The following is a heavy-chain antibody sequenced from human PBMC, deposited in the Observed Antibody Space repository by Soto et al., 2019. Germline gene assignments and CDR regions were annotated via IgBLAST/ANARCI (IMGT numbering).Heavy chain of an antibody. Sequence: GGSLRLSCAASGFTFSSYWMSWVRQAPGKGLEWVANIKQDGSEKYYVDSVKGRFTISRDNAKNSLYLQMNSLRAEDTAVYYCARDLGYYDILTGYYPLYYFDYWGQGTLVTVSS. J-gene: IGHJ4*02. CDR3: ARDLGYYDILTGYYPLYYFDY. V-gene: IGHV3-7*01. CDR1: GFTFSSYW. D-gene: IGHD3-9*01. CDR2: IKQDGSEK.